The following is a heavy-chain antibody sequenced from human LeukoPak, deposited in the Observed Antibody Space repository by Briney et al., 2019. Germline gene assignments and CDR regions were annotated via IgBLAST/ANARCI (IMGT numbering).Heavy chain of an antibody. V-gene: IGHV1-2*04. D-gene: IGHD2-2*01. CDR1: GYTFTGYY. CDR2: INPNSGGT. J-gene: IGHJ4*02. Sequence: ASVKVSCKASGYTFTGYYMHWVRQAPGQALEWMGWINPNSGGTNYAQKFQGWVTMTRDTSISTAYMELSRLRSDDTAVYYCARVDCSSTSCYDYFDYWGQGTLVTVSS. CDR3: ARVDCSSTSCYDYFDY.